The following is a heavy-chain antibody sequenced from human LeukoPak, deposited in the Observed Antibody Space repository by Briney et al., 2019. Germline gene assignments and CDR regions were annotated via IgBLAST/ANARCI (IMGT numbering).Heavy chain of an antibody. CDR1: GGSFSGYY. D-gene: IGHD2-2*01. V-gene: IGHV4-34*01. CDR3: ARGPGGRLGYCSSTSCNNWFDP. J-gene: IGHJ5*02. Sequence: PSETLSLTCAVYGGSFSGYYWSWIRQPPGKGLEWIGEINHSGSTNYNPSLKSRVTISVDTSKNQFSLKLSSVTAADTAVYYCARGPGGRLGYCSSTSCNNWFDPWGQGTLVTVSS. CDR2: INHSGST.